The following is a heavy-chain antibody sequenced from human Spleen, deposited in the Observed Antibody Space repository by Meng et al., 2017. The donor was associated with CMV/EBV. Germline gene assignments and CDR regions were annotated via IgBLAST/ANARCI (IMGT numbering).Heavy chain of an antibody. D-gene: IGHD2-2*01. CDR2: IYYTGTT. CDR3: ARGGWRTMPAPADY. J-gene: IGHJ4*02. CDR1: GGSVSSGTYY. Sequence: SETLSLTCTVSGGSVSSGTYYWTWIRQPPGKGLEWIGYIYYTGTTNYNPSLKSRVTISIDTSKKQFSLKLTSVTAADTAVYYCARGGWRTMPAPADYWGQGTLVTVSS. V-gene: IGHV4-61*01.